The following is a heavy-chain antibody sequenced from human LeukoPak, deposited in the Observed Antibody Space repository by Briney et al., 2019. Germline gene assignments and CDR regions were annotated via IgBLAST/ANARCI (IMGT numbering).Heavy chain of an antibody. CDR3: ARGGEQRSFDY. CDR1: GFTFSSYG. Sequence: GRSLRLSCAASGFTFSSYGMHWVRQAPGKGLEWVSSISSSSSYIYYADSVKGRFTISRGNAKNSLYLQMNSLRAEDTAVYYCARGGEQRSFDYWGQGTLVTVSS. CDR2: ISSSSSYI. V-gene: IGHV3-21*01. J-gene: IGHJ4*02.